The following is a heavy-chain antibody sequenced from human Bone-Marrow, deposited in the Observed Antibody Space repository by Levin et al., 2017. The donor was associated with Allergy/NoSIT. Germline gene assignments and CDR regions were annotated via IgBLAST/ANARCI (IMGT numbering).Heavy chain of an antibody. J-gene: IGHJ4*02. CDR3: AKDLSPRIAVTGNIEY. CDR2: ISWDASTT. V-gene: IGHV3-43*01. Sequence: WGSLRLSCAASGFTFNDYTMHWVRQAPQRGLEWVSLISWDASTTYYADSVRGRFTISRDNSKNALYLQMNSLTTEDTALYYCAKDLSPRIAVTGNIEYWGQGTLVTVSS. D-gene: IGHD6-19*01. CDR1: GFTFNDYT.